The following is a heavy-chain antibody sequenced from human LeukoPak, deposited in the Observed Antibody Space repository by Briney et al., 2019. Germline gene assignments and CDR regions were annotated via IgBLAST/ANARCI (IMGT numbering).Heavy chain of an antibody. CDR3: ARNPKPGPKPDTAMVSYYYYGMDV. J-gene: IGHJ6*02. V-gene: IGHV4-59*01. D-gene: IGHD5-18*01. CDR1: GGSISSYY. CDR2: IYYSGST. Sequence: SETLSLTYTVSGGSISSYYWSWIRQPPGKGLEWIGYIYYSGSTNYNPSLKSRVTISVDTAKNQFSLKLSSVTAADTAVYYGARNPKPGPKPDTAMVSYYYYGMDVWGQGTTVTVSS.